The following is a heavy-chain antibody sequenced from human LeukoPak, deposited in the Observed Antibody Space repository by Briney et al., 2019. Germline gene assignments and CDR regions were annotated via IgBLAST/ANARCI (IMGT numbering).Heavy chain of an antibody. V-gene: IGHV4-59*11. Sequence: SETLSLTCNVSGESISSHYWSWTRQSPGKGLEWIGYITNSGTTKFNPSLKSRVTISRDTSKNQFFLKLSSVTAADTAVYYCARGGGLGYYYYYMDVWGKGTTVTISS. CDR1: GESISSHY. CDR3: ARGGGLGYYYYYMDV. J-gene: IGHJ6*03. D-gene: IGHD3/OR15-3a*01. CDR2: ITNSGTT.